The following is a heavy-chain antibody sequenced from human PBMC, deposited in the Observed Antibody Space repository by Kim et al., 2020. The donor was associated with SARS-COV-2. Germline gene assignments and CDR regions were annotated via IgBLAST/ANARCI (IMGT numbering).Heavy chain of an antibody. CDR3: ARNYYGSGSYYTNDAFDI. D-gene: IGHD3-10*01. J-gene: IGHJ3*02. Sequence: VKGRFTISRDNSKNTLYLQMTSLRAEDTAVYYCARNYYGSGSYYTNDAFDIWGKGTMVTVSS. V-gene: IGHV3-30*07.